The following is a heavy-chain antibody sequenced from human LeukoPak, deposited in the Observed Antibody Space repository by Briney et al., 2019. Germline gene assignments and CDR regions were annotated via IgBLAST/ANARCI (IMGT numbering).Heavy chain of an antibody. J-gene: IGHJ4*02. Sequence: GGSLRLSCAASGFTFSSYGMHWVRQAPGKGLEWVSSISSSSSYIYYADSVKGRFTISRDNAKNSLYLQMNSLRAEDTAVYYCARDSSSGLWLPFAQDFDYWGQGTLVTVSS. CDR1: GFTFSSYG. CDR2: ISSSSSYI. V-gene: IGHV3-21*01. CDR3: ARDSSSGLWLPFAQDFDY. D-gene: IGHD5-18*01.